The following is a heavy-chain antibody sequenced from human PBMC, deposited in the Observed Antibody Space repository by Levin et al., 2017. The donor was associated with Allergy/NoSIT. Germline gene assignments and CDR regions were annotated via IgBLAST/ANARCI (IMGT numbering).Heavy chain of an antibody. CDR3: ARGLAYCGGDCYPNEEYFQH. CDR2: IYPGDSDT. J-gene: IGHJ1*01. Sequence: GGSLRLSCKGSGYSFTSYWIGWVRQMPGKGLEWMGIIYPGDSDTRYSPSFQGQVTISADKSISTAYLQWSSLKASDTAMYYCARGLAYCGGDCYPNEEYFQHWGQGTLVTVSS. D-gene: IGHD2-21*02. V-gene: IGHV5-51*01. CDR1: GYSFTSYW.